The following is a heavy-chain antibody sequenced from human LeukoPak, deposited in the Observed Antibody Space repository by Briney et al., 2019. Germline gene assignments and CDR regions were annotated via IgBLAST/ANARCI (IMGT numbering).Heavy chain of an antibody. J-gene: IGHJ4*02. CDR1: GFTFSSYA. V-gene: IGHV3-23*01. CDR3: ARGVGCSSTRCYGYFDY. Sequence: GGSLRLSCAASGFTFSSYAMSWVRQAPGKGLEWVSDISDSGGTTYYADSVKGRFTISRDNAKNSLYLQMNSLRAEDTAVYYCARGVGCSSTRCYGYFDYWGQGTLVTVSS. D-gene: IGHD2-2*01. CDR2: ISDSGGTT.